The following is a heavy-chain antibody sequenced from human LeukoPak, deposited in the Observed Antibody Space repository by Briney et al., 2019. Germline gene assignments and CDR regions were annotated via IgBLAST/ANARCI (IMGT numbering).Heavy chain of an antibody. CDR3: ARREAGTSRFDY. CDR1: GGSISSSSYY. CDR2: IYYSGST. J-gene: IGHJ4*02. D-gene: IGHD1-7*01. V-gene: IGHV4-39*01. Sequence: SETLSLTCTVSGGSISSSSYYWGWIRQPPGKGLEWIGSIYYSGSTYYNPSLKSRVTISVDTSKNQFSLKLSSVTAADTAVYYCARREAGTSRFDYWGQGTLVTVSS.